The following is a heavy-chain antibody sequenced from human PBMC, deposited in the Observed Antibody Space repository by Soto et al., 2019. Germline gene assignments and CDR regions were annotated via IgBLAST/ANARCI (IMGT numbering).Heavy chain of an antibody. CDR1: GGSFSGYY. V-gene: IGHV4-34*01. CDR3: ARGPSLVMVPNDAFDI. J-gene: IGHJ3*02. D-gene: IGHD3-9*01. Sequence: SETLSLTCAVYGGSFSGYYWSWIRQPPGKGLEWIGEINHSGSTNYNPSLKSRVTISVDTSKNQFSLKLSSVTAADTAVYYCARGPSLVMVPNDAFDIWGQGTMVTGSS. CDR2: INHSGST.